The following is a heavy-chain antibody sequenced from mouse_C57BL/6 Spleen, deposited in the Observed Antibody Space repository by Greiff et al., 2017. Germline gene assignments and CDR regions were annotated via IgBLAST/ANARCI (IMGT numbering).Heavy chain of an antibody. CDR2: IHPNSGST. Sequence: QVQLQQPGAELVKPGASVTLSCKASGYTFNSYWMHWVKQRPGQGLEWIGMIHPNSGSTNYNEKFKSKATLPVAKSSSTAYMQLSSLTSEDSAVKYCARADYYGSSPYYFDYWGQGTTLTVSS. CDR1: GYTFNSYW. CDR3: ARADYYGSSPYYFDY. V-gene: IGHV1-64*01. D-gene: IGHD1-1*01. J-gene: IGHJ2*01.